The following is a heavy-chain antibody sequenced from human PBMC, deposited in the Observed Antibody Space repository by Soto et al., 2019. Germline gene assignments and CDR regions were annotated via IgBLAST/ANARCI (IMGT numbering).Heavy chain of an antibody. CDR2: INPNSGGT. D-gene: IGHD2-8*01. CDR3: ARGNRIYRACLLRDVTDYFDC. Sequence: GASVKVSCKASGYTFTGYYMHWVRQAPGQGLEWMGWINPNSGGTSYAQKFQGSVTMTRNASISTAYIELSSLRSEDTAVYYCARGNRIYRACLLRDVTDYFDCRGHGTLATVS. V-gene: IGHV1-2*02. J-gene: IGHJ4*01. CDR1: GYTFTGYY.